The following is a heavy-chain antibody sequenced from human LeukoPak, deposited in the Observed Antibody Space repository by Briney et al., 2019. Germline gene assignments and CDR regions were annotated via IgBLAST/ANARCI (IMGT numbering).Heavy chain of an antibody. CDR2: MLDTVTT. V-gene: IGHV4-59*11. J-gene: IGHJ4*02. CDR1: GGSMNSHY. D-gene: IGHD3-22*01. Sequence: SETLSLTCTVSGGSMNSHYWSWIRQPPGKGLEWIGYMLDTVTTKDNPSLKSRFTLSADTSKNQFSLRLTSVTAADTAVYYCARGGSSGYYYGWGQGTLVTVSS. CDR3: ARGGSSGYYYG.